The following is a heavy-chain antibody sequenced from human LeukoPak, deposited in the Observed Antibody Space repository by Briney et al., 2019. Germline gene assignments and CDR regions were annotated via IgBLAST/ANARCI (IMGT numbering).Heavy chain of an antibody. CDR1: GYTFTNYG. V-gene: IGHV1-18*01. J-gene: IGHJ3*02. D-gene: IGHD1-26*01. Sequence: ASVKVSCKASGYTFTNYGISWVRQAPGQGLEWMGWISIYNGNTDYAQKLRGRVTMTTDTSTSTAYMELRSLRSDDTAVYYCARDLGTNSGSYEDAFDIWGQGTMVTVSS. CDR3: ARDLGTNSGSYEDAFDI. CDR2: ISIYNGNT.